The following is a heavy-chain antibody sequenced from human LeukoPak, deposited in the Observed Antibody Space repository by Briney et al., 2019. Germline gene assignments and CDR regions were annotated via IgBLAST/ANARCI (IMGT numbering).Heavy chain of an antibody. Sequence: GGSLRLSCAASGFTFSSYGMHWVRQAPGKGLEWVAFIRYDGSNKYHADSVKGRFTISRDNSKNTLYLQMNSLRAEDTALYYCARAQTYGDSRLLLDYWGQGTLVTVSS. CDR1: GFTFSSYG. V-gene: IGHV3-30*02. CDR2: IRYDGSNK. D-gene: IGHD2-21*02. CDR3: ARAQTYGDSRLLLDY. J-gene: IGHJ4*02.